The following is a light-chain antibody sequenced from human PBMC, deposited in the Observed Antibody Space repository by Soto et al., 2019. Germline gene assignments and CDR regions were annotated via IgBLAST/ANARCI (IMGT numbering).Light chain of an antibody. CDR1: QSVSSRY. CDR2: GAS. V-gene: IGKV3-20*01. J-gene: IGKJ2*01. CDR3: QQYGSSPPYT. Sequence: EIVLTQSPGTLSLSPGERATLSCRASQSVSSRYLAWYQQKPGQAPRLLIYGASSRATGLPARFSGSGSGTDFTLTVSRLEPEDFAVYYCQQYGSSPPYTFGQGTKLEIK.